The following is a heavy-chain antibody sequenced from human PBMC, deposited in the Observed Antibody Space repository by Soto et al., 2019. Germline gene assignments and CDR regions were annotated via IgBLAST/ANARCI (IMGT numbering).Heavy chain of an antibody. CDR3: AREAQYESSSLRLTLYYFDY. D-gene: IGHD6-13*01. CDR2: ISSSSSYI. CDR1: GFTFSSYS. V-gene: IGHV3-21*01. Sequence: PGGSLRLSCAASGFTFSSYSMNWVRQAPGKGLEWVSSISSSSSYIYYADSVKGRFTISRDNAKNSLYLQMNSLRAEDTAVYYCAREAQYESSSLRLTLYYFDYWGQGTLVTVSS. J-gene: IGHJ4*02.